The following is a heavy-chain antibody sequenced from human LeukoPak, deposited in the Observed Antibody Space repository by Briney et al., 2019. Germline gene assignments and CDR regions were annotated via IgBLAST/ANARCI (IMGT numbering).Heavy chain of an antibody. Sequence: ASVKVSCKASGYTFSGYYMHWVRQAPGQGLEWMARINPNRGGANFAQKFKGRFTITRDKSNSTAYIELSRMRSDDTAVYYCARSLPFYGSGTYSYSYGMDVWGQGTTVTVSS. CDR2: INPNRGGA. V-gene: IGHV1-2*06. D-gene: IGHD3-10*01. J-gene: IGHJ6*02. CDR1: GYTFSGYY. CDR3: ARSLPFYGSGTYSYSYGMDV.